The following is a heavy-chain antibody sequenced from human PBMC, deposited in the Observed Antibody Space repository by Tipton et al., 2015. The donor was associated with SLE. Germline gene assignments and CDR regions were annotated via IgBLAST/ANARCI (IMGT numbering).Heavy chain of an antibody. Sequence: SLRLSCAASTFTFTDHYMSWIRQAPGKGLDWVSYISPGGDVMYYADSVKGRFTVSRDNAKNSVYLQMNSLRVEDTAVYYCARLYHYGSAQYYSGMDVWGQGTTVTASS. CDR3: ARLYHYGSAQYYSGMDV. CDR1: TFTFTDHY. D-gene: IGHD3-10*01. V-gene: IGHV3-11*04. J-gene: IGHJ6*02. CDR2: ISPGGDVM.